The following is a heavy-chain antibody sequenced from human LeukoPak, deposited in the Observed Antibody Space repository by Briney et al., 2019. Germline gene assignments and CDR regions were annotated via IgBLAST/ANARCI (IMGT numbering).Heavy chain of an antibody. CDR1: GFSFRSFE. D-gene: IGHD1-26*01. CDR2: ISSASGTI. V-gene: IGHV3-48*03. J-gene: IGHJ6*02. Sequence: GGSLRLSCAASGFSFRSFEMSWVRQAPGKGLECIAYISSASGTIYHADSVKGRFTISRDNANNSLYPQMNSLRAEDTAIYYCARSTELSDPYFYYGMDVWGQGTTVTVSS. CDR3: ARSTELSDPYFYYGMDV.